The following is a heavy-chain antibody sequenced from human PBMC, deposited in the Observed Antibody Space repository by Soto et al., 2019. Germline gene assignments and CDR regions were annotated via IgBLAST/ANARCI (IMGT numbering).Heavy chain of an antibody. D-gene: IGHD3-10*01. CDR3: ARSDITSLSARQDP. J-gene: IGHJ5*02. CDR1: GYTFTTYG. CDR2: LSGYNGDT. V-gene: IGHV1-18*04. Sequence: EASVKVSCKASGYTFTTYGINWVRQAPGQGLEWMGWLSGYNGDTKYEQKFQGRVTMTRDTSTSTAYMELRSLRSDDTAVYYCARSDITSLSARQDPWGQGTLVTVSS.